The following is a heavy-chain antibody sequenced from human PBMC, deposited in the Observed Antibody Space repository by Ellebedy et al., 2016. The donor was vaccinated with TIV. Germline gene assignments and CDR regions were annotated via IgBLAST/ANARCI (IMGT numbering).Heavy chain of an antibody. CDR2: ISWNSGSM. J-gene: IGHJ4*02. V-gene: IGHV3-9*01. CDR1: GFTVDDYA. D-gene: IGHD6-13*01. CDR3: VKGSIAVTGTCFDS. Sequence: PGGSLRLSCAASGFTVDDYAMHWVRQAPGLGLEWVSGISWNSGSMHYTDSVKGRFTISRDNAKNSLYLQMHSLRAEDTAFYYCVKGSIAVTGTCFDSWGQGTLVTVSS.